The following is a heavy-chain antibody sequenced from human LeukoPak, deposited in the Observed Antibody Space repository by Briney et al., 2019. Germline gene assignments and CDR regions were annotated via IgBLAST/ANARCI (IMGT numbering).Heavy chain of an antibody. CDR3: AKEGYDILTGYLDY. J-gene: IGHJ4*02. CDR1: GFTFDDYA. D-gene: IGHD3-9*01. CDR2: ISWNSGSI. Sequence: GGSLRLSCAASGFTFDDYAMHWVRQAPGKGLEWVSGISWNSGSIGYADSVKGRFTISRDNAKNSLYLQMNSLRAEDTALYYCAKEGYDILTGYLDYWGQGTLVTVSS. V-gene: IGHV3-9*01.